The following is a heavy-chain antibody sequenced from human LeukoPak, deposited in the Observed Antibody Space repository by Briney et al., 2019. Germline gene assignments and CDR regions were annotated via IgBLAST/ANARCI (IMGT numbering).Heavy chain of an antibody. D-gene: IGHD2-21*01. CDR3: GRLGNGRSRRDTPYYYSMDV. J-gene: IGHJ6*02. CDR1: GDSVSSNSAA. V-gene: IGHV6-1*01. CDR2: TYYRSKWYN. Sequence: SQALSLTCVISGDSVSSNSAAWNWIRQSPSRGLEWLGRTYYRSKWYNDYAVSVKSRITINPDTSKNHFSLSLSSVTAADTAVYYCGRLGNGRSRRDTPYYYSMDVWGRGTTVTVS.